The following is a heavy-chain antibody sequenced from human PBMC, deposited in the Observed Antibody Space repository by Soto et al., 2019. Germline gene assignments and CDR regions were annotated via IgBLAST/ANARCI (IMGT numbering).Heavy chain of an antibody. CDR2: ISFRGDST. D-gene: IGHD6-6*01. CDR3: ARKFSSSSFYLDY. Sequence: SGGGLVQPGGSLRLSCAASGFPFSSYTMSWVRHVPDKGLEWISAISFRGDSTDYADSVKGRFTISRDNSKNTLYLQMNSLRAEDTAVYYCARKFSSSSFYLDYWGQGTLVTVSS. CDR1: GFPFSSYT. J-gene: IGHJ4*02. V-gene: IGHV3-23*01.